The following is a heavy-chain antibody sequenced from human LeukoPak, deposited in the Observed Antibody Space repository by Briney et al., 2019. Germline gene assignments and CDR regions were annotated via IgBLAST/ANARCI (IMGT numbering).Heavy chain of an antibody. J-gene: IGHJ4*02. Sequence: GSLRLSCAVSGFTFSRYWMTWVRQPPGKGLEWIGEINHSGSTNYNPSLKSRVTISVDTSKNQFSLKLSSVTAADTAVYYCARSSVAVAGFDYWGQGTLVTVSS. CDR1: GFTFSRYW. D-gene: IGHD6-19*01. CDR2: INHSGST. V-gene: IGHV4-34*01. CDR3: ARSSVAVAGFDY.